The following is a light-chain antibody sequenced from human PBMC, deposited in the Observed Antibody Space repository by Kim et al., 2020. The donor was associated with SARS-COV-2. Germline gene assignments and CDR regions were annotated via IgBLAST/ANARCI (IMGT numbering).Light chain of an antibody. CDR1: QSVSSN. Sequence: EIVMTPSPATLSVSPGERATLSCRASQSVSSNLAWYQQKPGQAPRLLIYGASTRATGIPGRFSGSGSGTEFTLTISSLQSEDFAVYYCQQYSPRPLSFGGGTKVDIK. CDR3: QQYSPRPLS. V-gene: IGKV3-15*01. J-gene: IGKJ4*01. CDR2: GAS.